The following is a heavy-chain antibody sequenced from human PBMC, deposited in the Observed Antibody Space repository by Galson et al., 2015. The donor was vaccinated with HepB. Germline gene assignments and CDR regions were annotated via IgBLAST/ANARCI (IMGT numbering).Heavy chain of an antibody. D-gene: IGHD2-2*01. CDR2: ISSSSSYI. CDR1: GFTFSSYS. J-gene: IGHJ4*02. Sequence: SLRLSCAASGFTFSSYSMNWVRQAPGKGLEWVSSISSSSSYIYYADSVKGRFTISRDNSKNTLYLQMNSLRPEDTAVYYCAGDWGTSGWLHWGQGTLVTVSS. V-gene: IGHV3-21*01. CDR3: AGDWGTSGWLH.